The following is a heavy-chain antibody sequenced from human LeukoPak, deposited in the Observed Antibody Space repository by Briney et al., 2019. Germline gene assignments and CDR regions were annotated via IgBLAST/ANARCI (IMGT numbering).Heavy chain of an antibody. CDR2: INHSGST. D-gene: IGHD3-16*01. J-gene: IGHJ4*02. CDR3: ARGSRWGRFFDY. V-gene: IGHV4-34*01. Sequence: PSETLSLTCAVYGGSFSGYYWSWIRQPPGKGLEWIGEINHSGSTNHNPSLKSRVTISVDTSKNQFSLKLSSVTAADTAVYYCARGSRWGRFFDYWGQGTLVTVSS. CDR1: GGSFSGYY.